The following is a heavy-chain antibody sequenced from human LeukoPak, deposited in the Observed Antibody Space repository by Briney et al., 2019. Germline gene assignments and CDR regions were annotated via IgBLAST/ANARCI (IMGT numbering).Heavy chain of an antibody. CDR2: INHSGST. Sequence: SETLSLTCAVYGGSFSGYYWSWLRQPPGKGLEWIGEINHSGSTNYNPSLKGRVTISVDTSKNQFSLKLSSVTAADTAVYYCATPVDYYYGMDVWGQGTTVTVSS. CDR3: ATPVDYYYGMDV. V-gene: IGHV4-34*01. CDR1: GGSFSGYY. J-gene: IGHJ6*02.